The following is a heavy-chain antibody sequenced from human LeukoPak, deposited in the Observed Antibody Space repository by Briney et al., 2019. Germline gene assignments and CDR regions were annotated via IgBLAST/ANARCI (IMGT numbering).Heavy chain of an antibody. D-gene: IGHD3-10*01. J-gene: IGHJ4*02. V-gene: IGHV4-34*01. CDR3: ARAGSGSYYNDFLDN. CDR2: INHRGST. Sequence: SETLSLTCAIYGGSFSGYYWSWIRQPPGKGLEWIGEINHRGSTNYNPSLKSRVTISVDTSRNSFSLELSSVTAADTAVYYCARAGSGSYYNDFLDNWGQGTLVTVSS. CDR1: GGSFSGYY.